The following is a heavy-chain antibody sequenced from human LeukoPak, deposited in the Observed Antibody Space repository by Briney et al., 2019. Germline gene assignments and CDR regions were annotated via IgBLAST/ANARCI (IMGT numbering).Heavy chain of an antibody. V-gene: IGHV1-2*04. CDR2: INPKSGGT. CDR1: GYTFTVYY. CDR3: ARDFRQLERQANWFDP. D-gene: IGHD1-1*01. Sequence: GASVKVSCKASGYTFTVYYIHWVRQAPGQGLEWMGRINPKSGGTKYAQNFQGWVTITRDTSISTAYMELSRLKSDDTAVHYCARDFRQLERQANWFDPGAREPWSPPPQ. J-gene: IGHJ5*02.